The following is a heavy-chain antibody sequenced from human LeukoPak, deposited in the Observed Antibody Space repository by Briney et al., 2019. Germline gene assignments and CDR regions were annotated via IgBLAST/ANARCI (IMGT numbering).Heavy chain of an antibody. J-gene: IGHJ5*02. V-gene: IGHV4-61*02. CDR3: ARIRMNIDSPENWFDP. D-gene: IGHD2/OR15-2a*01. CDR1: GGSISSGSYY. CDR2: IYTSGST. Sequence: PSQTLSLTCTVSGGSISSGSYYWSWIRQPAGKGLEWIGRIYTSGSTNYNPSLKSRVTISVDTSKNQFSLKLSSVTAADTAVYYCARIRMNIDSPENWFDPWGQGTLVTVSS.